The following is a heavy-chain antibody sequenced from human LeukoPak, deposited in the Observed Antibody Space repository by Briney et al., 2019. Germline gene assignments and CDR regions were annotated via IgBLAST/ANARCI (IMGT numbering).Heavy chain of an antibody. CDR3: ARDIGAAAVRIYYYYYMDV. Sequence: ASVKVSCKASGYTLTGYYMHWVRQAPGQGLEWMGWINPNSGGTNYAQKFQGRVTMTRDTSISTAYMELSRLRSDDTAVYYCARDIGAAAVRIYYYYYMDVWGKGTRVTVSS. CDR1: GYTLTGYY. D-gene: IGHD6-13*01. V-gene: IGHV1-2*02. CDR2: INPNSGGT. J-gene: IGHJ6*03.